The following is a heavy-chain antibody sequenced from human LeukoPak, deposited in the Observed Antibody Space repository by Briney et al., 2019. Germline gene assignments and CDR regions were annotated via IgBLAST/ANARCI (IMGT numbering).Heavy chain of an antibody. D-gene: IGHD5-24*01. CDR1: GGSFSGYY. V-gene: IGHV4-34*01. CDR3: ARGPRRDGYNFWQGPKYYFDY. Sequence: SETLSLTCAVYGGSFSGYYWSWIRQPPGKGLEWIGEINHSGSTNYNPSFKSRVTISVDTSKNQFSLKLSSVTAADTAVYYCARGPRRDGYNFWQGPKYYFDYWGQGTLVTVSS. J-gene: IGHJ4*02. CDR2: INHSGST.